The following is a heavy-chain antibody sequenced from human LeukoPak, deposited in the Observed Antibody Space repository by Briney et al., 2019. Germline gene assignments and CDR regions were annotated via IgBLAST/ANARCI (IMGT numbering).Heavy chain of an antibody. CDR3: ARAFRYYDFWSGEPYYFDY. CDR2: ISACNGNT. V-gene: IGHV1-18*01. Sequence: GASVKVSCKASGYTFTSYGISWVRQAPGQGLEWVGWISACNGNTNYAQKLQGRVTMTTDTSTSTAYMELRSLRSDDTAVYYCARAFRYYDFWSGEPYYFDYWGQGTLVTGSS. D-gene: IGHD3-3*01. CDR1: GYTFTSYG. J-gene: IGHJ4*02.